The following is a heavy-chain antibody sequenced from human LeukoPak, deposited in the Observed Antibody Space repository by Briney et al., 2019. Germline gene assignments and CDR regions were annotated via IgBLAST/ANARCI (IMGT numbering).Heavy chain of an antibody. CDR2: MRQDGSEK. Sequence: GGSLRLSCAASGFTFRNHIISWIRQAPGKGLEWVANMRQDGSEKFYVDSVKGRFTISRDNAKNSLYLQMNSLRAEDTALYYCAKGRYGSGSYYNLVDYWGQGTLVTVSS. V-gene: IGHV3-7*03. CDR3: AKGRYGSGSYYNLVDY. J-gene: IGHJ4*02. CDR1: GFTFRNHI. D-gene: IGHD3-10*01.